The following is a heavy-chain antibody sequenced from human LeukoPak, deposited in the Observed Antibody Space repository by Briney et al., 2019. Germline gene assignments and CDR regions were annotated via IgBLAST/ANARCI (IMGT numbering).Heavy chain of an antibody. D-gene: IGHD4-17*01. CDR3: AREGPSVTPYY. CDR1: XXW. CDR2: IKQDGSEK. Sequence: XXWXSWVRQAPGKGLEWVANIKQDGSEKYYVDSVKGRFTISRDNAKNSLYLQMNSLRAEDTAVYYCAREGPSVTPYYWGQGTLVTVSS. V-gene: IGHV3-7*01. J-gene: IGHJ4*02.